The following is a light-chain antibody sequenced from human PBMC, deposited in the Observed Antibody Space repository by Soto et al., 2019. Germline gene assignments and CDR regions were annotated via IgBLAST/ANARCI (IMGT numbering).Light chain of an antibody. CDR1: QSVSGW. Sequence: DIPMTQSSSTLSASLRHTITVTCPASQSVSGWLAWYQQKPGEAPKLLIYDASSLESGVPSRFSGSGSGTEFTLTISSLQPEDFATYYCLQDYNYPRTFGQGIKVDIK. V-gene: IGKV1-5*01. J-gene: IGKJ1*01. CDR2: DAS. CDR3: LQDYNYPRT.